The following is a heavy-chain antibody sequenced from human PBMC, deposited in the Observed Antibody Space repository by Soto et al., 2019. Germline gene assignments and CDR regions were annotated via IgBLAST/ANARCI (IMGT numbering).Heavy chain of an antibody. Sequence: QVYLVQYGAEVKKPGSSVKISCKASGGIFSSNTINWVRQAAGQGLEWMGGIILLFGTANYAEKFQGRVTITADKSTKTEYMELTSLRSEDTAVYYCASKAACGGDCYAFDSWGQGTLVTVSS. J-gene: IGHJ4*02. CDR3: ASKAACGGDCYAFDS. CDR1: GGIFSSNT. CDR2: IILLFGTA. D-gene: IGHD2-21*02. V-gene: IGHV1-69*06.